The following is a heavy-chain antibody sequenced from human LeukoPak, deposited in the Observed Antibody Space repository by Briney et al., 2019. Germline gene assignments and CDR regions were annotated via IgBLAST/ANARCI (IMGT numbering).Heavy chain of an antibody. D-gene: IGHD3-9*01. CDR1: GGSFSGYY. CDR3: ARRYALRYFDWFADY. CDR2: INHSGST. V-gene: IGHV4-34*01. J-gene: IGHJ4*02. Sequence: SETLSLTCAVYGGSFSGYYWSWIRQPPGKGLEWIGEINHSGSTNYNPSLKSRVTISVETSKNQFPLKLSSVTAADTAVYYCARRYALRYFDWFADYWGQGTLVTVSS.